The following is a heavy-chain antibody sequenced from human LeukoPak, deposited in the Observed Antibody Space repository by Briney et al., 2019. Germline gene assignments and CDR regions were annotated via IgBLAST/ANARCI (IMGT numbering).Heavy chain of an antibody. CDR2: INSDGSST. D-gene: IGHD1-14*01. Sequence: GGSLRLSCAASGNYWMHWVRQAPGKGLVWVSRINSDGSSTSYADSVKGRFTISRDNAKNTLYLQMNSLRAEDTAVYYCASPRLPNHGSYFDYWGQGTLVTVSS. CDR3: ASPRLPNHGSYFDY. J-gene: IGHJ4*02. V-gene: IGHV3-74*01. CDR1: GNYW.